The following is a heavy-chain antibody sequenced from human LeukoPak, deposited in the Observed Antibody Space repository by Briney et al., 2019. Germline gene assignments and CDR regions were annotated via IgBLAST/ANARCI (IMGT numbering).Heavy chain of an antibody. V-gene: IGHV4-4*07. D-gene: IGHD4-17*01. CDR1: GGSISSYY. CDR2: IYTSGST. CDR3: ARQVRGDGDYLPYWYFDL. Sequence: SETLSLTCTVSGGSISSYYWSWIRQPAGKGLEWIGRIYTSGSTNYNPSLKSRVTMSVDTSKNQFSLKLSSVTAADTAVYYCARQVRGDGDYLPYWYFDLWSRGTLVTVSS. J-gene: IGHJ2*01.